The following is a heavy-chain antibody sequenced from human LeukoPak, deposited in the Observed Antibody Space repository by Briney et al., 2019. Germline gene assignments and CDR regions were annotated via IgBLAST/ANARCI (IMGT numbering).Heavy chain of an antibody. V-gene: IGHV4-4*07. CDR2: IYTSGST. D-gene: IGHD2-2*01. CDR1: GGSISSYY. Sequence: SETLSLTCTVSGGSISSYYWSWIRQPAGKGLEWIGRIYTSGSTNYNPSLKSRVTMSVDTSKNQFSLKLSSVTAADTAVYYCARLGPDIVVVPAAIPYNWFDPWGQGTLVTVSS. CDR3: ARLGPDIVVVPAAIPYNWFDP. J-gene: IGHJ5*02.